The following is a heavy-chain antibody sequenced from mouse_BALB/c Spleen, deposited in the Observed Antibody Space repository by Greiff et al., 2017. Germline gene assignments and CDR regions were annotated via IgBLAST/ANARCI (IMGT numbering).Heavy chain of an antibody. V-gene: IGHV3-6*02. J-gene: IGHJ2*01. CDR2: ISYDGSN. CDR1: GYSITSGYY. CDR3: ATYYRSYFDY. D-gene: IGHD2-14*01. Sequence: EVKVEESGPGLVKPSQSLSLTCSVTGYSITSGYYWNWIRQFPGNKLEWMGYISYDGSNNYNPSLKNRISITRDTSKNQFFLKLNSVTTEDTATYYCATYYRSYFDYWGQGTTLTVSS.